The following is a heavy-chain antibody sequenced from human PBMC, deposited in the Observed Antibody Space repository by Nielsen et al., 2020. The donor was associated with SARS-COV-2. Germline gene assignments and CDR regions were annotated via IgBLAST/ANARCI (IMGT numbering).Heavy chain of an antibody. CDR2: ISYDGSNK. CDR3: AKDSYVNYYDSSGYYWDRYFDL. Sequence: GESLKISCAASGFTFSNAWMSWVRQAPGKGLEWVAVISYDGSNKYYEDSVKGRFTISRDNSKNTLYLQMNSLRAEDTAVYYCAKDSYVNYYDSSGYYWDRYFDLWGRGTLVTVSS. D-gene: IGHD3-22*01. J-gene: IGHJ2*01. V-gene: IGHV3-30*18. CDR1: GFTFSNAW.